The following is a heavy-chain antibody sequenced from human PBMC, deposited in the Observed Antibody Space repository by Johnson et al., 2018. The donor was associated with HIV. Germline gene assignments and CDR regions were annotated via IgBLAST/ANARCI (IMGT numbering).Heavy chain of an antibody. D-gene: IGHD3-16*01. CDR3: ASWGGTVDDAFDI. J-gene: IGHJ3*02. Sequence: DVQVVESGGGVVRPGGSLRLSCAASGFNFDDYGMSWVRQTPGKGLEWVSNINWNGGTTGYADSLKGRFTISRDNAKNSLYLQMNSLRAEDTALYYCASWGGTVDDAFDIWGQGTMVTVSS. CDR2: INWNGGTT. V-gene: IGHV3-20*04. CDR1: GFNFDDYG.